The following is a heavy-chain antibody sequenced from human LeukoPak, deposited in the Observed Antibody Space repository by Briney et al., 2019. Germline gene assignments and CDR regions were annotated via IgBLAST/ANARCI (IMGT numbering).Heavy chain of an antibody. CDR3: AKDRYGDYLGSLDY. Sequence: GGSLRLSCAASGFTFDDYAMHWVRQAPGKGLEWVSGISWNSGGIVYADSVKGRFTIYRDNAKNSLYLQMNSLRVEDTALYYCAKDRYGDYLGSLDYWGQGTLVTVSS. D-gene: IGHD4-17*01. CDR2: ISWNSGGI. J-gene: IGHJ4*02. CDR1: GFTFDDYA. V-gene: IGHV3-9*01.